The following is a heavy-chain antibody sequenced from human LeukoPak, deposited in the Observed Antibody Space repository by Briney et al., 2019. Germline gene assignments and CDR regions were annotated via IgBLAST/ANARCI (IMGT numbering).Heavy chain of an antibody. CDR2: FDPEDGET. CDR1: GYTLTELS. D-gene: IGHD3-10*01. J-gene: IGHJ5*02. Sequence: ASVKVSCKASGYTLTELSMHWVRQAPGKGLEWMGGFDPEDGETIYAQKFQGRVTMTEDTSTDTAYMELSSLRSEDTAVYYCATDPSLWFGSTVRSGVPWGQGTLVTVSS. V-gene: IGHV1-24*01. CDR3: ATDPSLWFGSTVRSGVP.